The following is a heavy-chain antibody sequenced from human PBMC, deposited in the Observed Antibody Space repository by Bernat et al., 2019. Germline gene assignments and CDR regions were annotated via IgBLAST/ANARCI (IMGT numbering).Heavy chain of an antibody. CDR1: GFTFSSYA. CDR2: ISYDGSNK. CDR3: ARDLGITGTPEDAFDI. V-gene: IGHV3-30*01. J-gene: IGHJ3*02. D-gene: IGHD1-20*01. Sequence: QVQLVESGGGVVQPGRSLRLSCAASGFTFSSYAMHWVRQAPGKGLEWVAVISYDGSNKYYADSVKGRFTIPRDNSKNTLYLQMNSLRAEDTAVYYCARDLGITGTPEDAFDIWGQGTMVTVSS.